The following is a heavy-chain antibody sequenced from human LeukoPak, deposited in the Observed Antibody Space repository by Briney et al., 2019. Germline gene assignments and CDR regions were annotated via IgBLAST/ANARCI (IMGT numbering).Heavy chain of an antibody. CDR2: ISGSGGST. CDR3: AKDLETTPWFDP. J-gene: IGHJ5*02. CDR1: GFTFSSYA. V-gene: IGHV3-23*01. D-gene: IGHD2-15*01. Sequence: GGSLRLSCAASGFTFSSYAMSWVRPAPGEGLEWVSAISGSGGSTYYADSVKGRFTISRDNSKNTLYLQMNSLRAEDTAVYYCAKDLETTPWFDPWGQGTLVTVSS.